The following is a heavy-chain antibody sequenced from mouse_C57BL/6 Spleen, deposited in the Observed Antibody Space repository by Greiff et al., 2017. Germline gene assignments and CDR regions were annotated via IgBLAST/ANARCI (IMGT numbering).Heavy chain of an antibody. J-gene: IGHJ4*01. CDR2: IDPSDSYT. Sequence: QVQLQQPGAELVKPGASVKLSCKASGYTFTSYWMQWVKQRPGQGLEWIGEIDPSDSYTNYNQKFKGKATLTVDTSSSTAYMQLSSLTSEDSAVYYCARSYYYGSSSYAMDYWGQGTSVTVSS. V-gene: IGHV1-50*01. CDR3: ARSYYYGSSSYAMDY. CDR1: GYTFTSYW. D-gene: IGHD1-1*01.